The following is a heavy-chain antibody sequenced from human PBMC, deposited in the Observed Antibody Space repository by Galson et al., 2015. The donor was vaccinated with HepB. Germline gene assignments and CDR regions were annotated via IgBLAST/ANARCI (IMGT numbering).Heavy chain of an antibody. V-gene: IGHV1-58*01. CDR3: ATDGGGDIVVVPAARSYYYYYMDV. Sequence: SVKVSCKASGFTFTSSAVQWVRQARGQRLEWIGWIVVGSGNTNYAQKFQGRVTITADTSTDTAYMELSSLRSEDTAVYYCATDGGGDIVVVPAARSYYYYYMDVWGKGTTVTVSS. J-gene: IGHJ6*03. CDR2: IVVGSGNT. D-gene: IGHD2-2*01. CDR1: GFTFTSSA.